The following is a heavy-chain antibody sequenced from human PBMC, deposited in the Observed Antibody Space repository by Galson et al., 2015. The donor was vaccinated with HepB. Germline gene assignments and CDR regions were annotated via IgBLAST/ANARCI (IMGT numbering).Heavy chain of an antibody. CDR3: ARDLSGWSLDY. CDR1: GFTFSSYG. J-gene: IGHJ4*02. V-gene: IGHV3-33*08. Sequence: SLRLSCAASGFTFSSYGMHWVRQAPGKGLEWVAVIWYDGSNKYYADSVKGRFTISRDNSKNTLYLQMNSLRAEDTAVYYCARDLSGWSLDYWGQGTLVTVSS. D-gene: IGHD2-15*01. CDR2: IWYDGSNK.